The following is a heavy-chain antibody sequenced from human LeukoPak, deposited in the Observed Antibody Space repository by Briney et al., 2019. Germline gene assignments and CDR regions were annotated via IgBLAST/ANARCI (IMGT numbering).Heavy chain of an antibody. J-gene: IGHJ4*02. V-gene: IGHV3-74*03. CDR1: GFTFRNHW. CDR2: ISSGGSST. Sequence: GGSLRLSCAASGFTFRNHWMHWVRQTPGKGLVWVSRISSGGSSTTYADSVKGRFTISRDNAKNTLYLQMNNLRAEDTAMYYCARDQRVTGRPDIDYWGQGTLVIVSS. CDR3: ARDQRVTGRPDIDY. D-gene: IGHD6-6*01.